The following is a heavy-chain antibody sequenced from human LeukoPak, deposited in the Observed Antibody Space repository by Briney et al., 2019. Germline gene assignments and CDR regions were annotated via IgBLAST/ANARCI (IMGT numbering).Heavy chain of an antibody. J-gene: IGHJ5*02. CDR1: GGTFSSYA. D-gene: IGHD3-9*01. CDR2: IIPIFGTA. CDR3: ARNPRNYDILTGYSLQNWFDP. Sequence: SVKVSRKASGGTFSSYAISWVRQAPGQGLEWMGGIIPIFGTANYAQKFQGRVTITTDESTSTAYMELSSLRSEDTAVYYCARNPRNYDILTGYSLQNWFDPWGQGTLVTVSS. V-gene: IGHV1-69*05.